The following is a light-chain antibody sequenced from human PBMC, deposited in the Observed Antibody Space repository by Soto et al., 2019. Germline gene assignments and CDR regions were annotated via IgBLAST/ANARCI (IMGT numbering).Light chain of an antibody. CDR2: GNN. J-gene: IGLJ3*02. CDR1: SSDIGAGYH. V-gene: IGLV1-40*01. Sequence: QAVVTQPPSVSGAPGQRVTISCTRSSSDIGAGYHVHWYQQLPGTAPKLLIYGNNNRPSGVPDRFSGSKSGTSASLAITGLQAEDEADYYCQSYDSSLSGSVFGGGTKLTVL. CDR3: QSYDSSLSGSV.